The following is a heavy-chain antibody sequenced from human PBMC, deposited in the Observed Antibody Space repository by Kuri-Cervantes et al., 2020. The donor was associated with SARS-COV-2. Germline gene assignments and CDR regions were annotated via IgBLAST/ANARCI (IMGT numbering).Heavy chain of an antibody. CDR2: IYYSGST. D-gene: IGHD3-10*02. CDR3: ATIFGEFDY. Sequence: SETLSLTCTVSGGSISSSSYYWGWIRQPPGKGLGWIGSIYYSGSTYYNPSLKSRVTISVDTSKNQFSLKLSSVTAADTAVYYCATIFGEFDYWGQGTLVTVSS. J-gene: IGHJ4*02. V-gene: IGHV4-39*01. CDR1: GGSISSSSYY.